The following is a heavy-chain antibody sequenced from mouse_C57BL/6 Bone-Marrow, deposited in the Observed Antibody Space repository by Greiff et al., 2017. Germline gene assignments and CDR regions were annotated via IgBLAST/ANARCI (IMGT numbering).Heavy chain of an antibody. CDR2: IDPSDSYT. D-gene: IGHD2-4*01. V-gene: IGHV1-59*01. J-gene: IGHJ2*01. CDR1: GYTFTSYW. Sequence: QVQLQQPGAELVRPGTSVKLSCKASGYTFTSYWMHWVKQRPGQGLEWIGGIDPSDSYTNYNQKFKGKATLTVDTSSSTAYMQLSSLTSEDSAVYYCARGYDYEDYWGEGTTLTVSS. CDR3: ARGYDYEDY.